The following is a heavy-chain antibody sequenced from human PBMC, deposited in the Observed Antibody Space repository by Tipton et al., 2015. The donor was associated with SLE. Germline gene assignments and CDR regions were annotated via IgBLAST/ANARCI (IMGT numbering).Heavy chain of an antibody. CDR1: GGSLSSYY. V-gene: IGHV4-59*01. J-gene: IGHJ6*03. CDR2: IYYSGST. CDR3: ARADYVEYMYV. D-gene: IGHD4-17*01. Sequence: TLSLTCTVSGGSLSSYYGSWIRQPPGKGLGWIWYIYYSGSTNYNPSLKSRVTITVDTSKNQFSLKLISVTAADTAVYYCARADYVEYMYVWGKRTTVTVS.